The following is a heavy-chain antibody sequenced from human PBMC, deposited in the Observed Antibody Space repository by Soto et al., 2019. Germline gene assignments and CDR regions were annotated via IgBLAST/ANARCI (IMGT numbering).Heavy chain of an antibody. CDR3: ARRLQWQLRPLDS. CDR1: GFTFSDYY. CDR2: INTLSSAI. J-gene: IGHJ4*02. V-gene: IGHV3-11*01. D-gene: IGHD6-19*01. Sequence: LRLSCAGSGFTFSDYYMTWIRQAPGKGLEWVSYINTLSSAIYYADSVKGRFTISRDNAKNSLYLQMNSLRAEDTAVYYCARRLQWQLRPLDSWGRGTLVTVSS.